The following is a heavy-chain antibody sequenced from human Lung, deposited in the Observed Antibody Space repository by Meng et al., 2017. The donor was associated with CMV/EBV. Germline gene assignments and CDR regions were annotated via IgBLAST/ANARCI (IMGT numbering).Heavy chain of an antibody. CDR1: FSRYS. CDR2: ISSSSSYI. Sequence: FSRYSLNWVRQAPGTGLEWVSSISSSSSYIYYADSVKGRFTISRDNAKNSLYLQMNSLRAEDTAVYYCAREWNYYDSSGYLKAFFDYWGQGTLVTVSS. CDR3: AREWNYYDSSGYLKAFFDY. D-gene: IGHD3-22*01. V-gene: IGHV3-21*01. J-gene: IGHJ4*02.